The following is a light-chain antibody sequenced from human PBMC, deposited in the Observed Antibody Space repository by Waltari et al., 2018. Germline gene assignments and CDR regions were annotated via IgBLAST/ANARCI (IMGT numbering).Light chain of an antibody. CDR1: HSIGGR. CDR2: YAS. J-gene: IGKJ2*03. Sequence: EIVLTKSPEFQSVSLKEKVTIICRASHSIGGRLHWEQQNPDQSPKILIMYASQSFSGVPPRFSGSGSGTDFTLTIDGLEAEDAATYYCHHSDSLPYSFCQGTKLEIK. V-gene: IGKV6-21*01. CDR3: HHSDSLPYS.